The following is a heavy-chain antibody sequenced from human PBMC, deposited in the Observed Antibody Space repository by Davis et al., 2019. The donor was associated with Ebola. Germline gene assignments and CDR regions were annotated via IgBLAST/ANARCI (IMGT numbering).Heavy chain of an antibody. J-gene: IGHJ4*02. V-gene: IGHV3-33*01. D-gene: IGHD2-15*01. Sequence: GESLKISCAASGFTFSSFGMHWVRQAPAKGLEWISVIWFDGSKQYYADSVKGRFTISRDNPRNTLYLQMSSLTTEDTAVYYCARDLWRTGYCSTMSCSDLDFWGQGTMVTVPS. CDR2: IWFDGSKQ. CDR3: ARDLWRTGYCSTMSCSDLDF. CDR1: GFTFSSFG.